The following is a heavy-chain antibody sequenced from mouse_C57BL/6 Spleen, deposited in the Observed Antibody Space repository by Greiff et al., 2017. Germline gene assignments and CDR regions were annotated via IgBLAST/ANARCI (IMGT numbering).Heavy chain of an antibody. CDR2: IYPRSGNT. J-gene: IGHJ4*01. Sequence: QVQLKESGAELARPGASVKLSCKASGYTFTSYGISWVKQRTGQGLEWIGAIYPRSGNTYYNEKFKGKATLTADKSSSTAYMELRSLTAEDSAFYFCARARIPYAMDYWGQGTSVTVSS. CDR1: GYTFTSYG. D-gene: IGHD3-3*01. CDR3: ARARIPYAMDY. V-gene: IGHV1-81*01.